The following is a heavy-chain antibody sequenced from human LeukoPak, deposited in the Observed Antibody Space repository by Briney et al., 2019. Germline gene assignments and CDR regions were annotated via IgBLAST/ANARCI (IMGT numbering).Heavy chain of an antibody. V-gene: IGHV4-4*02. D-gene: IGHD1-1*01. CDR2: IYPGRNN. CDR3: AAYNWNDRSFDY. Sequence: GSLRLSCAASGFTFSSYWMSWVRQSPGKGLEWIGEIYPGRNNNYNPSLKSRVTISVDKSKNQFSLSLSSVTAADTAVYYCAAYNWNDRSFDYWGQGTLVTVSS. J-gene: IGHJ4*01. CDR1: GFTFSSYW.